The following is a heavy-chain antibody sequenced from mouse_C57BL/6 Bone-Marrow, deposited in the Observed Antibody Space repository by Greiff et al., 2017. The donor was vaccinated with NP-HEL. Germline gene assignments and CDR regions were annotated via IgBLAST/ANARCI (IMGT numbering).Heavy chain of an antibody. CDR3: AWFYDGYYGDY. D-gene: IGHD2-3*01. CDR2: IYPGSGNT. Sequence: VKLMESGPELVKPGASVKISCKASGYSFTSYYIHWVKQRPGQGLEWIGWIYPGSGNTKYNEKFKGKATLTADTSSSPAYMQLSSRTSEDSAVYYCAWFYDGYYGDYWGQGTTLTVSS. V-gene: IGHV1-66*01. J-gene: IGHJ2*01. CDR1: GYSFTSYY.